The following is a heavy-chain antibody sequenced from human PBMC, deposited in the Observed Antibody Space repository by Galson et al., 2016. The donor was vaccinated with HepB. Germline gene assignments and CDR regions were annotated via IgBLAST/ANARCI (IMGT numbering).Heavy chain of an antibody. CDR1: GFAFSSHW. CDR3: AIDLRVVPAANEHSHL. D-gene: IGHD2-2*01. Sequence: SLRLSCAASGFAFSSHWMTWVRQAPGKGLEWVADINQDGTETYYVDSLKGRFTISRDNAKNSLYLQMNRLSAEDTAIYYCAIDLRVVPAANEHSHLWGPGTLVTVSS. CDR2: INQDGTET. J-gene: IGHJ1*01. V-gene: IGHV3-7*01.